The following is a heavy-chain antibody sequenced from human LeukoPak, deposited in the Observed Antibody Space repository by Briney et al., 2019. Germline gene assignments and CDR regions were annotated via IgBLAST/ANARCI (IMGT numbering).Heavy chain of an antibody. Sequence: ASVTVSCKASGYTFTSYAMHWVRQAPGQRLEWMGWINAGSGNTKFSQKFQGRVTITRDTSASTAYMELSSLRSEDTAVYYCARDYYDSSGYYYYNWFDPWGQGTLVTVSS. CDR3: ARDYYDSSGYYYYNWFDP. CDR1: GYTFTSYA. J-gene: IGHJ5*02. D-gene: IGHD3-22*01. CDR2: INAGSGNT. V-gene: IGHV1-3*01.